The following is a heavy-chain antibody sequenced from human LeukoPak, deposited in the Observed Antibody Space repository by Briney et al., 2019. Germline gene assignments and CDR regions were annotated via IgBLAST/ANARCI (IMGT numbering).Heavy chain of an antibody. J-gene: IGHJ4*02. D-gene: IGHD3-22*01. CDR3: ARISYDSSGYFDY. CDR1: GFTFSSYW. CDR2: IKSDGRST. V-gene: IGHV3-74*01. Sequence: PGGSLRLSCAASGFTFSSYWMHWVRQVPGKGLVWVSRIKSDGRSTTYAESVKGRFTISRDNAKSTLYMQMNSLRAEDTAVYYCARISYDSSGYFDYWGQGTQATVSS.